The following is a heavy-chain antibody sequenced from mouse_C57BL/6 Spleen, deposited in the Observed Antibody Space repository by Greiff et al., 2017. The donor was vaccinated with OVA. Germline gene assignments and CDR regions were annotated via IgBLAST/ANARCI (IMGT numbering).Heavy chain of an antibody. CDR2: INPNNGGT. V-gene: IGHV1-18*01. CDR1: GYTFTDYN. CDR3: ARDYGSSATYYAMDY. J-gene: IGHJ4*01. D-gene: IGHD1-1*01. Sequence: VQLQQSGPELVKPGASVKIPCKASGYTFTDYNMDWVKQSHGKSLEWIGDINPNNGGTIYNQKFKGKATLTVDKSSSTAYMELRSLTSEDTAVYYCARDYGSSATYYAMDYWGQGTSVTVSS.